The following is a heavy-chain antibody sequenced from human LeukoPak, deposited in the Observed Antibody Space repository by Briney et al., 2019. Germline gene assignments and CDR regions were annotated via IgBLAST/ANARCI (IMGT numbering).Heavy chain of an antibody. J-gene: IGHJ4*02. CDR1: GFTFSGYA. CDR2: ISTSGGTT. CDR3: ARGDYYGSGSWLLDY. Sequence: GGSLRLSCAASGFTFSGYAMSWVRQAPGKGLEWVSAISTSGGTTWCADSVKGRFTISRDNSKSTLYLQMNSLRAEDTAVYYCARGDYYGSGSWLLDYWGQGTLVTVSP. V-gene: IGHV3-23*01. D-gene: IGHD3-10*01.